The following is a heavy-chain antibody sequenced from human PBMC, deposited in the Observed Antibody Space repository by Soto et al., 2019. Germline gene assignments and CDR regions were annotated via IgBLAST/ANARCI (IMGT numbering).Heavy chain of an antibody. Sequence: PGGSLRLSCAASGFTFSSYSMNWVRQAPGKGLEWVSSISSSSSYIYYADSVKGRFTISRDNAKDSLYLQMNSLRAEDTAVYYCARDYRVLSIAAAGRYYYYGMDVWGQGTTVTVSS. CDR1: GFTFSSYS. CDR3: ARDYRVLSIAAAGRYYYYGMDV. V-gene: IGHV3-21*01. CDR2: ISSSSSYI. D-gene: IGHD6-13*01. J-gene: IGHJ6*02.